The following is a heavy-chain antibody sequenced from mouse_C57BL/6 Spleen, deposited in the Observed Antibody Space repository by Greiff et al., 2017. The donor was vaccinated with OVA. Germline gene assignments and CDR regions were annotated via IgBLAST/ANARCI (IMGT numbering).Heavy chain of an antibody. Sequence: VQLQQPGAELVRPGSSVKLSCKASGYTFTSYWMHWVKQRPIQGLEWIGNIDPSDSETHYNQKFKDKATLTVDKSSSTAYMQLSSLTSEDSAVCCWARENYGSSFAYWGQGTLVTVSA. J-gene: IGHJ3*01. CDR3: ARENYGSSFAY. CDR2: IDPSDSET. D-gene: IGHD1-1*01. V-gene: IGHV1-52*01. CDR1: GYTFTSYW.